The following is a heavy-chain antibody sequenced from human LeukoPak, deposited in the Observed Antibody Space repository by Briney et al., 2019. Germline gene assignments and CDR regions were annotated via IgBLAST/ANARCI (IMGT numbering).Heavy chain of an antibody. CDR3: ARDVSSSTRAFDI. CDR2: ISSSTSHA. D-gene: IGHD2-8*01. CDR1: GFTLSTYE. V-gene: IGHV3-48*03. Sequence: GGSLRLSCAASGFTLSTYEMTWVRQAPGKGLEWVSFISSSTSHAFYADSVKGRFTIFRDTAKNSLYLQMNNLRGEDTAVYYCARDVSSSTRAFDIWGQGTMVAVS. J-gene: IGHJ3*02.